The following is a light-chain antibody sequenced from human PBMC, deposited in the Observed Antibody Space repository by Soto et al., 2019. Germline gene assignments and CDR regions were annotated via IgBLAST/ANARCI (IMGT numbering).Light chain of an antibody. Sequence: QSVLTQPASVSGSPGQSITISCIETTSDFGTKKFFSWYQQQPGKAPKLIIYEGTKRPSGVSSRFSGSKSGNTASLTVSGLQSDDEADYYCSSFSSDTTLFVFGAGTKLTVL. J-gene: IGLJ1*01. CDR2: EGT. CDR3: SSFSSDTTLFV. V-gene: IGLV2-14*02. CDR1: TSDFGTKKF.